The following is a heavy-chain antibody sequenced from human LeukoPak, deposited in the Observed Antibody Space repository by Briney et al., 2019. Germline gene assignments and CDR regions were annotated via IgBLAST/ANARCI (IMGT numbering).Heavy chain of an antibody. J-gene: IGHJ4*02. CDR1: GFTFSSYS. CDR2: IRYDGSNK. Sequence: GGSLRLSCAASGFTFSSYSMNWVRQAPGKGLEWVAFIRYDGSNKYYADSVKGRFTISRDNSKNTLYLQMNSLRAEDTAVYYCARAFYSGSYFFDYWGQGTLVTVSS. V-gene: IGHV3-30*02. CDR3: ARAFYSGSYFFDY. D-gene: IGHD1-26*01.